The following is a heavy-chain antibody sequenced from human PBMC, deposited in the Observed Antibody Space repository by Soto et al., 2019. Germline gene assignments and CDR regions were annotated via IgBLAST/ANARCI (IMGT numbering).Heavy chain of an antibody. Sequence: GASVKVSCKASGGTFSSYAISWVRQAPGQGLEWMGGIIPIFGTANYAQKFQGGVTITADESTSTAYMELSSLRSEDTAVYYCARYIAPFIAARPFDHYYYCYGMDVWGQGSTGTVSS. CDR1: GGTFSSYA. CDR2: IIPIFGTA. J-gene: IGHJ6*02. V-gene: IGHV1-69*13. D-gene: IGHD6-6*01. CDR3: ARYIAPFIAARPFDHYYYCYGMDV.